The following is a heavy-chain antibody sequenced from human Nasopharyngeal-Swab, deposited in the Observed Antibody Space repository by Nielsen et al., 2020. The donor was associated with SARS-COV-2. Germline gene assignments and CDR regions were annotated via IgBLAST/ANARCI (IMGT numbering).Heavy chain of an antibody. CDR2: INNDGSRT. CDR3: ARDFDKTGD. Sequence: GESLKISCAVSGFTFSDSWIHWVRQAPGKGLVWVSRINNDGSRTGYADSGKGRFTTSRVNAKNTVYLQMNSLRAEDAAVYYCARDFDKTGDWGQGTLVTVSS. D-gene: IGHD7-27*01. CDR1: GFTFSDSW. V-gene: IGHV3-74*01. J-gene: IGHJ4*02.